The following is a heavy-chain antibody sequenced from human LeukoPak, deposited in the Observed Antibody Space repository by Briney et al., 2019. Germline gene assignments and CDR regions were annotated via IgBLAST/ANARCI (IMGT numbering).Heavy chain of an antibody. Sequence: SETLSLTCTVSGGSISSSSYYWGWIRQPPGKGLEWIGSIYYSGSTYYNPSLKSRVTISVDTSKNQFSLKLSSVTAADTAVYYCARRKQLRKAFDIWGQGTMVTVSS. CDR1: GGSISSSSYY. V-gene: IGHV4-39*01. D-gene: IGHD6-6*01. CDR2: IYYSGST. CDR3: ARRKQLRKAFDI. J-gene: IGHJ3*02.